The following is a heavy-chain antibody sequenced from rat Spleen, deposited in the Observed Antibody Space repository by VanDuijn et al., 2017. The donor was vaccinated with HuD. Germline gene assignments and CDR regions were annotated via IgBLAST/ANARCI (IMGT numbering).Heavy chain of an antibody. D-gene: IGHD1-2*01. Sequence: EVQLVKSGGGLVQPGRSLKLSCVASGFTFSDYYMAWVRQAPTKGLEWVATISYDGSSTYYRDSVKGRFTISRDNAKSTLYLQMDSLRSEDTATYYCTRHFSPADYYSSFPVLYWGQGTLVTVSS. CDR3: TRHFSPADYYSSFPVLY. CDR1: GFTFSDYY. CDR2: ISYDGSST. J-gene: IGHJ3*01. V-gene: IGHV5-29*01.